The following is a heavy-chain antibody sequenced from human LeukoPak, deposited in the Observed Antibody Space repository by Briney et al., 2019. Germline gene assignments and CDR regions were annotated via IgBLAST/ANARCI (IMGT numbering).Heavy chain of an antibody. CDR3: ARVSRLRGNYDFWSGYYFAY. CDR2: INHRGST. Sequence: SETLSLTCAVYGGSFSGYYWSWLRQPPGKGREWIGEINHRGSTNYNPSLKSRVTISVDTSKNQFSLKLSSVTAADTAVYYCARVSRLRGNYDFWSGYYFAYWGQGTLVTVSS. D-gene: IGHD3-3*01. J-gene: IGHJ4*02. V-gene: IGHV4-34*01. CDR1: GGSFSGYY.